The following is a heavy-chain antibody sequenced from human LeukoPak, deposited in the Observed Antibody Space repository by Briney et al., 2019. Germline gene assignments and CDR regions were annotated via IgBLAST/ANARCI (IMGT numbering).Heavy chain of an antibody. J-gene: IGHJ1*01. CDR3: ARELVVGPAEYFQH. CDR1: GFTFSDSW. D-gene: IGHD2-8*02. CDR2: INKRGSET. Sequence: GSLRLSCAGSGFTFSDSWMAWVRQVAGKGLEWVANINKRGSETYYVDSVRGRFTISRDNDKNSLFLQMNSLRVDDTALYYCARELVVGPAEYFQHWGHGTLVTVSS. V-gene: IGHV3-7*01.